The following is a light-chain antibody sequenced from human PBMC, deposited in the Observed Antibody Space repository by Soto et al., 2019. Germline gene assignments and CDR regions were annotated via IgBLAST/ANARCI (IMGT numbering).Light chain of an antibody. J-gene: IGLJ3*02. CDR2: YDD. V-gene: IGLV1-36*01. Sequence: QSVLTQPPSVSEAPGQRVTISCSGSNVGNKAVNWYQQLPGKAPKLLLYYDDMLSSGVSDRFSGSKSGTSASLATSGLQNDDDGDYYCAIWDDSVDGWVFGGGTKLTVL. CDR3: AIWDDSVDGWV. CDR1: NVGNKA.